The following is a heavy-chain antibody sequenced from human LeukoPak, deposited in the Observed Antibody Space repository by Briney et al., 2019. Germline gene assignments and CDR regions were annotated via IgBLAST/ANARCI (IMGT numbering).Heavy chain of an antibody. CDR2: ISGSDTT. J-gene: IGHJ4*02. D-gene: IGHD3-10*01. Sequence: PGGSLRLSCAASGFPFSSYAWPGVRQAPGKGLEWVSTISGSDTTYYADSVRGRFTVSRDNSKSTLYLQMNSLRAEDTATYFCAKGGNYYGSGSYGDSWGQGTLVTVSS. CDR1: GFPFSSYA. V-gene: IGHV3-23*01. CDR3: AKGGNYYGSGSYGDS.